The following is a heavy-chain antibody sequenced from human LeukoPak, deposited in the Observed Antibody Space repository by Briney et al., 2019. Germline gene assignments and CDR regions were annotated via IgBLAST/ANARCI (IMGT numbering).Heavy chain of an antibody. CDR3: TTVVTGYSYGTGYYYYYMDV. Sequence: GGSLRLSCAASGFTFSNAWMSWVRQAPGKGLEWVGRIKSKTDGGTTDYAAPVKGRFTISRDDSKNTLYLQMNSLKTEDTAVYYCTTVVTGYSYGTGYYYYYMDVWGKGTTVTVSS. J-gene: IGHJ6*03. CDR1: GFTFSNAW. D-gene: IGHD5-18*01. V-gene: IGHV3-15*01. CDR2: IKSKTDGGTT.